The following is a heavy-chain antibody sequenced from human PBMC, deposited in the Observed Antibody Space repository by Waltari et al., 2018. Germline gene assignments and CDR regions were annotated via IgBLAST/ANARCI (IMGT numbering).Heavy chain of an antibody. CDR1: GFTFSSYA. CDR3: AKDQGRVYYDSSGYAGFDY. Sequence: EVQLLESGGGLVQPGGSLRLSCAASGFTFSSYAMSWGRQAPGKGLEWVSAISGSVGSTYYADSVKGRFTISRDNSKNTLYLQMNSLRAEDTAVYYCAKDQGRVYYDSSGYAGFDYWGQGTLVTVSS. CDR2: ISGSVGST. J-gene: IGHJ4*02. D-gene: IGHD3-22*01. V-gene: IGHV3-23*01.